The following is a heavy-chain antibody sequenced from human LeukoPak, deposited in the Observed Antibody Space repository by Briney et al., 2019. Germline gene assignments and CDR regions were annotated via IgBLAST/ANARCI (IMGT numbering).Heavy chain of an antibody. CDR2: INPSGGST. D-gene: IGHD4-23*01. Sequence: ASVKVSCKASGYTFTSYYMHWVRQAPGQGLEWMGIINPSGGSTSYAQKFQGRVTMTRDTSASTVYMELSSLRSEDTAVYYCAREDLTTVAPDYWGQGTLVTVSS. CDR3: AREDLTTVAPDY. CDR1: GYTFTSYY. V-gene: IGHV1-46*01. J-gene: IGHJ4*02.